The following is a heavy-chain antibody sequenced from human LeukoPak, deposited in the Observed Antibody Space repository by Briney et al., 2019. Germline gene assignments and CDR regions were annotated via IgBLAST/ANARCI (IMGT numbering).Heavy chain of an antibody. CDR2: ISWNSGSI. CDR3: AKDSGAGGYDYVWGSYRYNPFDY. V-gene: IGHV3-9*01. D-gene: IGHD3-16*02. J-gene: IGHJ4*02. CDR1: GFTFDDYA. Sequence: GRSLRLSCAASGFTFDDYAMRWVRQAPGKGLEWVSGISWNSGSIGYADSVKGRFTISRDNAKNSLYLQMNSLRAEDTALYYCAKDSGAGGYDYVWGSYRYNPFDYWGQGTLVTVSS.